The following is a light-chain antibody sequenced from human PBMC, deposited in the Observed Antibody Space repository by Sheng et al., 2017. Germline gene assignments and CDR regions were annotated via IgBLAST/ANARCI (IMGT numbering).Light chain of an antibody. V-gene: IGKV1-NL1*01. CDR3: QQYLYSPQT. CDR2: VAS. CDR1: QDISTS. Sequence: DIQMTQSPSSLSASVGDRVTITCRASQDISTSLAWYQQKPGKAPKLLVYVASRLESGVPSRFSGSGSGTDYSLTISSLQPEDFATYYCQQYLYSPQTFGQGTKVEIK. J-gene: IGKJ1*01.